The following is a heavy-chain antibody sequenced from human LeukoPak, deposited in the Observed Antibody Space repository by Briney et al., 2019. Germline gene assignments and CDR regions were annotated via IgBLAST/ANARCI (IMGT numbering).Heavy chain of an antibody. CDR1: GGSISSGDYY. J-gene: IGHJ2*01. CDR3: AREPPFYGYRYFDL. V-gene: IGHV4-30-4*08. CDR2: IYYRGST. Sequence: SETLSLTCTVSGGSISSGDYYWSWIRQPPGKGLEWIGYIYYRGSTYYNPSLKSRITISVDTSKNQFSLKLSSVTAADTAVYDCAREPPFYGYRYFDLWGRGTLVTVSS. D-gene: IGHD2/OR15-2a*01.